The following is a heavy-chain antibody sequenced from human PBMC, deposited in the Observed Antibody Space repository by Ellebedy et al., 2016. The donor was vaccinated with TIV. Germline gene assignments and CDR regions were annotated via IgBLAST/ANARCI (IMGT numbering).Heavy chain of an antibody. CDR3: ARGSWYGPVYYYYYMDV. V-gene: IGHV4-31*11. CDR2: IYYSGST. D-gene: IGHD6-13*01. J-gene: IGHJ6*03. Sequence: SETLSLTXAVSGGSISSGGYYWSWIRQHPGKGLEWIGYIYYSGSTYYNPSLKSRVTISVDTSKNQFSLKLSSVTAADTAVYYCARGSWYGPVYYYYYMDVWGKGTTVTVSS. CDR1: GGSISSGGYY.